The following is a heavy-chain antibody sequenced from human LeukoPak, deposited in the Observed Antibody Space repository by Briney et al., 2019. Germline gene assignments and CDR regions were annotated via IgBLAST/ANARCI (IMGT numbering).Heavy chain of an antibody. V-gene: IGHV3-7*01. J-gene: IGHJ5*02. CDR2: INHDGSEK. D-gene: IGHD3-22*01. CDR3: ATSSGYP. CDR1: GFTFSNAW. Sequence: GGSLRLSCAASGFTFSNAWMTWVRQAPGKGLEWVANINHDGSEKYYLDSVKGRFTISRDNSKNTLYLQMNSLRAEDTAVYYCATSSGYPWGQGALVTVSS.